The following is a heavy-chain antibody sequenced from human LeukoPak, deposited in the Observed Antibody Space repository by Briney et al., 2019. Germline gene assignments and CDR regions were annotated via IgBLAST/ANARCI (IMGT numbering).Heavy chain of an antibody. CDR1: GYTFTSYA. D-gene: IGHD6-13*01. V-gene: IGHV7-4-1*02. CDR2: INTNTGNP. Sequence: VASVKVSCKASGYTFTSYAMNWVRQAPGQGLEWMGWINTNTGNPTYAQGFTGRFVFSLDTSVSTAYLQISSLKAEDTAVYYCARDPNPIAAAAVNWFDPWGQGTLVTVSS. CDR3: ARDPNPIAAAAVNWFDP. J-gene: IGHJ5*02.